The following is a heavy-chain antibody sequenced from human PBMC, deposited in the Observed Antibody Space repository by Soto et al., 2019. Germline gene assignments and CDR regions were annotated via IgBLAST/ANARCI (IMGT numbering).Heavy chain of an antibody. J-gene: IGHJ4*02. V-gene: IGHV3-23*01. CDR3: ARGSQRCYYDSSGYNYFDY. CDR1: GFTFSSYA. D-gene: IGHD3-22*01. CDR2: ISGSGGST. Sequence: PGGSLRLSCAASGFTFSSYAMSWVRQAPGKGLEWVSAISGSGGSTYYADSVKGRFTISRDNSKNTLYLQMNSLRAEDTAVYYCARGSQRCYYDSSGYNYFDYWGQGTLVTVSS.